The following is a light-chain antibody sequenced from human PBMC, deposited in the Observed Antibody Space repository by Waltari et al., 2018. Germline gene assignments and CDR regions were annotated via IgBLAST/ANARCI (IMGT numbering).Light chain of an antibody. CDR1: QSVSSD. J-gene: IGKJ4*01. CDR3: QQYNNWPPLT. Sequence: EILMTQSPGTLSVSPGERATLSCRASQSVSSDLAWYQQKPGQAPRLLIYEASTRATGIPDRFSGRGSGTEFTLTISSLQPEDFGLYYCQQYNNWPPLTFGGVTKVEIK. CDR2: EAS. V-gene: IGKV3-15*01.